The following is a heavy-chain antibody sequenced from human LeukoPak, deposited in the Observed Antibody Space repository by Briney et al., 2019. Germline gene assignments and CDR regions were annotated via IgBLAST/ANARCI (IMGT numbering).Heavy chain of an antibody. CDR3: AREPELERFDY. D-gene: IGHD1-1*01. V-gene: IGHV1-69*05. Sequence: SVKVSCKASGYTFTGYYMHWVRQAPGQGLEWMGGIIPIFGTANYAQKFQGRVTITTDESTSTAYMELSSLRSEDTAVYYCAREPELERFDYWGQGTLVTVSS. CDR1: GYTFTGYY. J-gene: IGHJ4*02. CDR2: IIPIFGTA.